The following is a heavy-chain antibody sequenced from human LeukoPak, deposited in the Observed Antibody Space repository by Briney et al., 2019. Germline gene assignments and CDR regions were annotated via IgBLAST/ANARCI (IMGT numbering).Heavy chain of an antibody. J-gene: IGHJ4*02. CDR3: AREDGYKRFDY. D-gene: IGHD5-24*01. V-gene: IGHV4-30-4*01. Sequence: SQTLSLTCTVSGGSISSGDYYWSWIRQPPGTGLEWIGYIYYSGSTYYNPSLKSRVTISVDTSKNQFSLKLSSVTAADTAVYYCAREDGYKRFDYWGQGTLVTVSS. CDR2: IYYSGST. CDR1: GGSISSGDYY.